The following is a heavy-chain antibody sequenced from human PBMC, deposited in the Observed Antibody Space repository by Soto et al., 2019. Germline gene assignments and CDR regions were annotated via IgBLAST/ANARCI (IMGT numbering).Heavy chain of an antibody. Sequence: QVQLQESGPGLVKPSETLSLTYTVSGGTISSWYWSWIRQPPGKGLEWIGYIYYSGSTNCNPSLNSRVTITVDTAKNEFALKLSSVTAEDTAVYYCARRYGSAIDYWGQGTLVTVSS. CDR1: GGTISSWY. CDR2: IYYSGST. V-gene: IGHV4-59*08. CDR3: ARRYGSAIDY. D-gene: IGHD1-26*01. J-gene: IGHJ4*02.